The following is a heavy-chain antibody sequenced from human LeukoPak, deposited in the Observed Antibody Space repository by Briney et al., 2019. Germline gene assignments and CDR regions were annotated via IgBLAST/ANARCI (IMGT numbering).Heavy chain of an antibody. CDR1: GYSFAGYW. V-gene: IGHV5-51*01. J-gene: IGHJ1*01. Sequence: GESLKISCKGSGYSFAGYWIAWVRQMPGKGLEWMGIIYPGDSDTRYSPSFQGQVTISADKSISTAYLQWSSLKASDTAIYYCARPKSYCSGGNCYPEYFQHWGQGTLVTVSS. CDR3: ARPKSYCSGGNCYPEYFQH. CDR2: IYPGDSDT. D-gene: IGHD2-15*01.